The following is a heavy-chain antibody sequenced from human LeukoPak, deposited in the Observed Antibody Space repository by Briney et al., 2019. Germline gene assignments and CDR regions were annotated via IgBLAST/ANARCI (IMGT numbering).Heavy chain of an antibody. V-gene: IGHV4-59*12. D-gene: IGHD1-26*01. CDR1: GGSIRNYY. J-gene: IGHJ4*02. Sequence: SETLSLTCTVSGGSIRNYYWSWIRQPPGKGLEWIGYIYYSGSTNYNPSLMSRVTISVDTSKNQVSLKLTSVTAADTAVYYCSRESGPFSPFGFWGQGTLVSVHS. CDR3: SRESGPFSPFGF. CDR2: IYYSGST.